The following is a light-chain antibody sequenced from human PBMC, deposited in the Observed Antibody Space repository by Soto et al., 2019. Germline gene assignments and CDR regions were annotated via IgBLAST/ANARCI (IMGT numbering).Light chain of an antibody. J-gene: IGLJ1*01. CDR2: EVT. V-gene: IGLV2-8*01. Sequence: QSALTQPPSASGSPGQSVTISCTGTSSDVGGYNYVSWYQQHPDKAPRLMIYEVTKRPSGVPDRFSDSKSGNTASLTVSGLQAEDEADYYCSSYAGSDNLGVFGTGTKLTVL. CDR3: SSYAGSDNLGV. CDR1: SSDVGGYNY.